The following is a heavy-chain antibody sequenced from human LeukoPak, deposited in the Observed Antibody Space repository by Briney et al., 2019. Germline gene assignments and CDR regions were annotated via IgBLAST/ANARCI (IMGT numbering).Heavy chain of an antibody. J-gene: IGHJ4*02. V-gene: IGHV1-18*01. Sequence: GASVKVSCKASGYTFTSYGISWVRQAPGQGLEWMGWISAYNGNTNYAQKLQGRVTMTTDTSTSTAYMELRSLRSDDTAVYYCARDRDRIAVAGQDFDYWGQGTLVTVSS. CDR3: ARDRDRIAVAGQDFDY. D-gene: IGHD6-19*01. CDR2: ISAYNGNT. CDR1: GYTFTSYG.